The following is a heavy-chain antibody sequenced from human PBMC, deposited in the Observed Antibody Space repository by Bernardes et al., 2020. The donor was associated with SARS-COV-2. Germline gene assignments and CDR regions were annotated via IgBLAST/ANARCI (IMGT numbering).Heavy chain of an antibody. Sequence: GGSLRLSCAASGFTFSNYAMNWVRQAPGKGLEWVSAISDSGDTTYNADSVLGRFTISRDNSNDTLYLQMNSLRAEDTAVYYCAKLNIATTGVGNLFDPWGQGTLVTVSS. CDR3: AKLNIATTGVGNLFDP. CDR1: GFTFSNYA. V-gene: IGHV3-23*01. D-gene: IGHD6-13*01. J-gene: IGHJ5*02. CDR2: ISDSGDTT.